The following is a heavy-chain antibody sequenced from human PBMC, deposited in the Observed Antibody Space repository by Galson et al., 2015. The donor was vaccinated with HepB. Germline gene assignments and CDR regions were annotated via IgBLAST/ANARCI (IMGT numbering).Heavy chain of an antibody. J-gene: IGHJ6*03. CDR3: ARDRPGDWNPDYYYMDV. CDR2: TRNKANSYTT. V-gene: IGHV3-72*01. Sequence: SLRLSCAASGFTFSDHYMDWVRQAPGKGLEWVGRTRNKANSYTTEYAASVKGRFTISRDDSKNSLYLQMNSLKTEDTAVYYCARDRPGDWNPDYYYMDVWGKGTTVTVSS. CDR1: GFTFSDHY. D-gene: IGHD1-1*01.